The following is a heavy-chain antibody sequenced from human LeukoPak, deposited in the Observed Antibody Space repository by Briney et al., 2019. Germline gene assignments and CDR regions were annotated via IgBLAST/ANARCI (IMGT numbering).Heavy chain of an antibody. Sequence: PSETLSLTCTVSGGSISSTYYYWGWIRQPPGKGLEWIGSIYFSGSTYYNPSLKSRVTISVDTSKNQFSLKVSSVTAADTAVYYCARHDSGYSYGFDYWGQGTLATVSS. J-gene: IGHJ4*02. CDR1: GGSISSTYYY. D-gene: IGHD5-18*01. CDR2: IYFSGST. V-gene: IGHV4-39*01. CDR3: ARHDSGYSYGFDY.